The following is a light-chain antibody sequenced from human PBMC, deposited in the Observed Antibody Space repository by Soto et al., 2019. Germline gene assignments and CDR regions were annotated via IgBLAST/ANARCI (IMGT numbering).Light chain of an antibody. J-gene: IGLJ2*01. CDR2: EVS. CDR3: CSYAGSTTHLV. CDR1: SSDVGSYNL. V-gene: IGLV2-23*02. Sequence: QSALTQPASVSGSPGQSITISCTGTSSDVGSYNLVSWYQQYPGKAPKFIIYEVSKRPSGVSNRFSGSKSGNTASLTISGLQAEDDADYYCCSYAGSTTHLVFGGGTKLTVL.